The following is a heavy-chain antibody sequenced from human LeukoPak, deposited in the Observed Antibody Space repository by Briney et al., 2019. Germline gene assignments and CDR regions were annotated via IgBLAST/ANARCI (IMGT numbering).Heavy chain of an antibody. CDR1: GGSFTGYY. CDR3: ARRVAHRSLDY. D-gene: IGHD1-14*01. CDR2: INHSGGT. V-gene: IGHV4-34*01. Sequence: PSETLSLTCAIYGGSFTGYYWSWIRQPPGKGLEWIGEINHSGGTNYNPSLKSRVSISVDTSKNQSSLRLSSVTAADTAVYYCARRVAHRSLDYWGQGTLVTVSS. J-gene: IGHJ4*02.